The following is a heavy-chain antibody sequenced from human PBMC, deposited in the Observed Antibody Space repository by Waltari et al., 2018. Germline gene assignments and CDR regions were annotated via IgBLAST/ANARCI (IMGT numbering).Heavy chain of an antibody. Sequence: QVHVVESGGGVVQPGGSLRLSCAASGFTLGNYGMHWVGQAPGKGLEWVAVIQYDGSIKNYADSVKGRFTISRENSKNTLYLEMKSLRAEDTAVYYCAREYSRICFHALDGWGQGTAVTVSS. D-gene: IGHD6-13*01. J-gene: IGHJ6*02. CDR1: GFTLGNYG. CDR3: AREYSRICFHALDG. V-gene: IGHV3-33*05. CDR2: IQYDGSIK.